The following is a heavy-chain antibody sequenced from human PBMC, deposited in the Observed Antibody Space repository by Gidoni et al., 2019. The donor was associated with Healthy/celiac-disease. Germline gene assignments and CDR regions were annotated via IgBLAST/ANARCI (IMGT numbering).Heavy chain of an antibody. J-gene: IGHJ4*02. CDR2: ISYDGSNK. CDR1: GFTFSSYA. D-gene: IGHD3-22*01. CDR3: ARDQHSSGYYYANYFDY. Sequence: QVQLVESGGGVVQPGRSLRLSCAASGFTFSSYAMHWVRQAPGKGLEWVAVISYDGSNKYYADSVQGRFTISRDNSKNTLYLQMNSLRAEDTAVYYCARDQHSSGYYYANYFDYWGQGTLVTVSS. V-gene: IGHV3-30*04.